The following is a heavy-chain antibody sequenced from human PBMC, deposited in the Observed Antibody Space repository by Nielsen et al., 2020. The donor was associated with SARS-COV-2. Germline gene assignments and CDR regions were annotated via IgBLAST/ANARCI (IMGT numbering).Heavy chain of an antibody. Sequence: WIRQPPGKGLEWIGYIYYSGSTYYNPSHKSRVTISVDTSKNQFSLKLSSVIAADTAVYYCARSPPSTADWPVLGGFYAFDIWGQGTMVTVSS. CDR3: ARSPPSTADWPVLGGFYAFDI. V-gene: IGHV4-31*02. J-gene: IGHJ3*02. D-gene: IGHD3-9*01. CDR2: IYYSGST.